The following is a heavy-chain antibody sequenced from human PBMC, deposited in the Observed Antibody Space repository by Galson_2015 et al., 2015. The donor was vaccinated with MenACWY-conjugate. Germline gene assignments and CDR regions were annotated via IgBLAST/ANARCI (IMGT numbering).Heavy chain of an antibody. Sequence: CAISGDSVSSNSATWAWIRQSPSRGLEWLGRTYYRSKWYNDYAVSVKSRINIIPDTSKNQFSLQLKSVTPEDTAVYYCVREHPAGVNGDPRGNWFDPWGQGTLVTASS. V-gene: IGHV6-1*01. CDR1: GDSVSSNSAT. CDR3: VREHPAGVNGDPRGNWFDP. CDR2: TYYRSKWYN. J-gene: IGHJ5*02. D-gene: IGHD4-17*01.